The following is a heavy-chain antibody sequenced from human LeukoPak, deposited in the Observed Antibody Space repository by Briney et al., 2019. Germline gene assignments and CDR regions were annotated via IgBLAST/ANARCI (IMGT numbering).Heavy chain of an antibody. D-gene: IGHD4-17*01. CDR1: GFSFSTYW. CDR3: ARDLTTVTNRLVAY. V-gene: IGHV3-74*03. Sequence: GGSLRLSCAASGFSFSTYWMHWVRQVPGKGLLWVSRINGDGRGTTYEDSVKGRFTISRDNAKNTLYLQMNSLRAEDTAVYYCARDLTTVTNRLVAYWGQGTLVTVSS. J-gene: IGHJ4*02. CDR2: INGDGRGT.